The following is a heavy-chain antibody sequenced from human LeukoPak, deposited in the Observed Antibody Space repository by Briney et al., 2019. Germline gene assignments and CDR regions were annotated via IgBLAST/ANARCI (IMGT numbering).Heavy chain of an antibody. CDR2: ISRSGHT. CDR1: GPTSSNHY. D-gene: IGHD3-10*01. J-gene: IGHJ4*02. V-gene: IGHV4-59*08. CDR3: AKLSFGDSYFDQ. Sequence: SETLSLTCTVSGPTSSNHYWSWIRQPPGQGLEWLGYISRSGHTNYNPALKSRVSMSVATSKNHFSLNLTSVTATDTAIYYCAKLSFGDSYFDQWGQGTLVTVSS.